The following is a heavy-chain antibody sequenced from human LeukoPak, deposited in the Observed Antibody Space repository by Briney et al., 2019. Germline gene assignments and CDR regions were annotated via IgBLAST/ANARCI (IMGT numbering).Heavy chain of an antibody. CDR3: ARVVGDFWSGYYGFDY. CDR1: GYTFTSYG. J-gene: IGHJ4*02. CDR2: ISAYNGNT. D-gene: IGHD3-3*01. V-gene: IGHV1-18*01. Sequence: ASVKVSCKASGYTFTSYGISWVRQAPGQGLEWMGWISAYNGNTNYAQKLQGRVTMTTDTSTSTAYMELRSLRSDDTAVYYCARVVGDFWSGYYGFDYWGQGTLVTVSS.